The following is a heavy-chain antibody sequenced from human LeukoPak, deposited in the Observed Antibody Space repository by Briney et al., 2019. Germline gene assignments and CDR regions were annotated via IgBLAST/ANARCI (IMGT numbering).Heavy chain of an antibody. CDR1: GYSFPSYG. J-gene: IGHJ4*02. CDR2: ISTYNGNT. Sequence: ASVKASCKASGYSFPSYGISWVRQAPGQGLQWMGWISTYNGNTNYAQDFQGRVTMTTDTSTTTAYMELRSLRSDDTAVYYCARNSYDYIWGNYRTPDYWGQGTLVTVSS. CDR3: ARNSYDYIWGNYRTPDY. D-gene: IGHD3-16*02. V-gene: IGHV1-18*04.